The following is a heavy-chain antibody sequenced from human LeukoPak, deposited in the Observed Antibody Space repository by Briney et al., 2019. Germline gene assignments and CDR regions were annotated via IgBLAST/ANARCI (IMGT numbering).Heavy chain of an antibody. CDR2: IKQDGSEK. V-gene: IGHV3-7*03. D-gene: IGHD2-21*01. Sequence: GGSLRLPCVASGFSFGSNWMSWVRQAPGKGLEWVANIKQDGSEKNYVDSVKGRFTISRDNAKNSLYLQMNSLRAEDTAVYYCARLRYSDYWGQGALVTVSS. CDR1: GFSFGSNW. J-gene: IGHJ4*02. CDR3: ARLRYSDY.